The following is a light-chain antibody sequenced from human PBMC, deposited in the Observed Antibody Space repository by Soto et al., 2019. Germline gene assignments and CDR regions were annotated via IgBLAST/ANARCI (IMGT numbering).Light chain of an antibody. CDR3: SSYTSSSTPYV. Sequence: QSALPQPASVSGSPGQSITISCTGTSSDVGGYNYVSWYQQHPGKAPKLMIYEVSNRPSGVSNRFSGSKSGNTASLTISGLQAEDEADYYCSSYTSSSTPYVFGPGTKLTVL. CDR2: EVS. CDR1: SSDVGGYNY. V-gene: IGLV2-14*01. J-gene: IGLJ1*01.